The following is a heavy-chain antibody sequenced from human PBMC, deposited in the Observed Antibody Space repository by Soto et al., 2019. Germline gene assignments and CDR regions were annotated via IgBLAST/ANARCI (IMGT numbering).Heavy chain of an antibody. Sequence: QVQLVESGGGVVQPGRSLRLSCAASGFTFSSYGMHWVRQAPGKGLEWVAVISYDGSNKYYADSVKGRFTISRDNSKNTLYLQMNSLRAEDTAVYYCAKDRHCGGDCYSLGYWGQGTLVTVSS. D-gene: IGHD2-21*01. V-gene: IGHV3-30*18. CDR3: AKDRHCGGDCYSLGY. CDR1: GFTFSSYG. J-gene: IGHJ4*02. CDR2: ISYDGSNK.